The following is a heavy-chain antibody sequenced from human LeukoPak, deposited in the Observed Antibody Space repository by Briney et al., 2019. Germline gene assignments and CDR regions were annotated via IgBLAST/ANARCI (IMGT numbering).Heavy chain of an antibody. D-gene: IGHD6-19*01. J-gene: IGHJ4*02. CDR1: GFTFSSYS. CDR2: ISSSSSYI. CDR3: TRSTGWYNYFDY. Sequence: GGSLRLSCAASGFTFSSYSMNWVRQAPGKGLEWVSSISSSSSYIYYADSVKGRFTISRDNAKNSPYLQMNSLTADDVAFYYCTRSTGWYNYFDYWGQGALVTVSS. V-gene: IGHV3-21*04.